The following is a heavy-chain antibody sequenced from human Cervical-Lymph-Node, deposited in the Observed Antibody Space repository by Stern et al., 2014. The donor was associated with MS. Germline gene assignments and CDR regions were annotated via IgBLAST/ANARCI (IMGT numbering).Heavy chain of an antibody. D-gene: IGHD3-9*01. CDR2: IKSKTDGGAT. V-gene: IGHV3-15*01. Sequence: EVQLVESGGGLAKPGGSLRISCAASGLTFTKAWMSWVRQAPGKGLEWVGRIKSKTDGGATDYAAPVKGRFTISRDDSRNTLFLQMNSLKTEDTAVYYCTTDKPRQRPRALRSFDLLGMDVWGQGTTVTVSS. CDR3: TTDKPRQRPRALRSFDLLGMDV. J-gene: IGHJ6*02. CDR1: GLTFTKAW.